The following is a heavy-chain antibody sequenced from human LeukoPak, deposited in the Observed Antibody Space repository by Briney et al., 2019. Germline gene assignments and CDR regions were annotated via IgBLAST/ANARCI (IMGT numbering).Heavy chain of an antibody. CDR1: GLTFFKYS. V-gene: IGHV3-23*01. CDR3: AKRSAESSGYFDY. D-gene: IGHD3-22*01. J-gene: IGHJ4*02. Sequence: PGGSLRLSCAASGLTFFKYSMTWVRQAPGKGLEWVAAITASGASTGYADSVKGRFTISRDNSKNTLFMQMNSLRAEDTAIYYCAKRSAESSGYFDYWGQGTLVTVSS. CDR2: ITASGAST.